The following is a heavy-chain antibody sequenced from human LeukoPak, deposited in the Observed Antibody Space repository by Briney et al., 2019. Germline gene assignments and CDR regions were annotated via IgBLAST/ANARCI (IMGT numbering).Heavy chain of an antibody. J-gene: IGHJ4*02. V-gene: IGHV3-23*01. CDR2: ISGSGGST. D-gene: IGHD2-15*01. CDR3: AKSVLRYCSGGSCYSRVYFDY. Sequence: PGGSLRLSCAASGFTFSSYAMSWVRQAPGKGLDWVSAISGSGGSTYYADSVKGRFTISRDNSKNTLYLQMNSLRAEDTAVYYCAKSVLRYCSGGSCYSRVYFDYWGQRTLVTVSS. CDR1: GFTFSSYA.